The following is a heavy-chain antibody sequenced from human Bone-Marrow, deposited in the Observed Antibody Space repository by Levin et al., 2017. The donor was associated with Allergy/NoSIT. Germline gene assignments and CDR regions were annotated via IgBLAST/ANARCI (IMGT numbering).Heavy chain of an antibody. CDR1: GYTFSDCY. V-gene: IGHV1-2*02. CDR2: INPKNGDT. J-gene: IGHJ6*03. CDR3: ARDLAGGTYSYYHYMAV. D-gene: IGHD1-26*01. Sequence: GASVKVSCKTSGYTFSDCYVQWVRQAPGQGLEWIGWINPKNGDTKYAQKFQGRVTVTRDTSTKTVYMQMSGLRSDDTAVYYCARDLAGGTYSYYHYMAVWGKGATVTVSS.